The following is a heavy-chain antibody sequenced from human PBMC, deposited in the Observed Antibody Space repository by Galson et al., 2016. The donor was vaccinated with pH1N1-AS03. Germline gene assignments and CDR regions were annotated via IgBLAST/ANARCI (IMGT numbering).Heavy chain of an antibody. Sequence: SLRLSCAASGFTFSDHHMDWVRQAPGKGLECVARSLNKGRSYITEYAASVKGRFTISRDDTKKSLYLEMNSLRAEDTAVYYCARDSVRWGLDFWGHGTPVTVSS. D-gene: IGHD3-16*01. CDR3: ARDSVRWGLDF. CDR2: SLNKGRSYIT. J-gene: IGHJ4*01. V-gene: IGHV3-72*01. CDR1: GFTFSDHH.